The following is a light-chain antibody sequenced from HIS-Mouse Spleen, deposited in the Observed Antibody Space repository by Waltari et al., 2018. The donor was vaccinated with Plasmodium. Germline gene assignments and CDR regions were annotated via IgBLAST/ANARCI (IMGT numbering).Light chain of an antibody. Sequence: SSELTQPPSVSVSPGQTARITCSADAFPKKYAYWYQQKSGQAPVLVIYEDSKRPSGIPERFSGSSSGTMATLTISGAQVEDEADYYCYSTDSSGNHRVFGGGTKLTVL. CDR3: YSTDSSGNHRV. CDR1: AFPKKY. CDR2: EDS. J-gene: IGLJ3*02. V-gene: IGLV3-10*01.